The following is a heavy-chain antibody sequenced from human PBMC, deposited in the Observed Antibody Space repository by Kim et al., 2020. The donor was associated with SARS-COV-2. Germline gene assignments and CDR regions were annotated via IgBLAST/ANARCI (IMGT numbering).Heavy chain of an antibody. Sequence: GSLRLSCAASGFTFSDSAIHWVRQASGKGLEWVGRIRSKANTYATAYAASVKGRFTISRDDSKNTAYLRMNSLKTEDTAVYFCTRVPGTPLAFWDAFDIWGQGTMVTVSS. CDR3: TRVPGTPLAFWDAFDI. D-gene: IGHD1-1*01. V-gene: IGHV3-73*01. J-gene: IGHJ3*02. CDR1: GFTFSDSA. CDR2: IRSKANTYAT.